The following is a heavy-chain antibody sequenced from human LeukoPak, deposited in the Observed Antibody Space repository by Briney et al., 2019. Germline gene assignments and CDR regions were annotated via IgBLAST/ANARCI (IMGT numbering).Heavy chain of an antibody. CDR3: AKDMDYYGSGSYYHTDD. V-gene: IGHV3-23*01. Sequence: PGGSLRLSCAASGFTFSSHAMTWVRQAPGKGLEWVSAISGSSGMTYYAVSVKGRFTISRDNSRNTLFLQMNSLRAEDTAVYHCAKDMDYYGSGSYYHTDDWGQGTQVTVSS. D-gene: IGHD3-10*01. J-gene: IGHJ4*02. CDR2: ISGSSGMT. CDR1: GFTFSSHA.